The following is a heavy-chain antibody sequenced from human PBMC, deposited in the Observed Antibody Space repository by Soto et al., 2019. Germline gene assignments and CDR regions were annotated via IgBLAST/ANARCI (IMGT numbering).Heavy chain of an antibody. J-gene: IGHJ4*02. CDR2: IHYNGNT. V-gene: IGHV4-59*12. CDR1: GDSISSYS. CDR3: ARGYSGYDSSLGY. D-gene: IGHD5-12*01. Sequence: SETLSLTCTVSGDSISSYSWSWIRQPPGKGLEWIGNIHYNGNTKYSPSLKSRVTMSVDTSKNQFSLKLSSVTAADTAVYYCARGYSGYDSSLGYWGQGTLVTVSS.